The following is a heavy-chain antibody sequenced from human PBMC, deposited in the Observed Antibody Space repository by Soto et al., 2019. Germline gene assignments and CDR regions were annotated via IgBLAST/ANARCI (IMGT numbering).Heavy chain of an antibody. CDR1: SYTFNFYG. J-gene: IGHJ4*02. CDR3: ARIGVSSGHESPDFDS. D-gene: IGHD3-16*01. Sequence: SMQVSCKASSYTFNFYGITLVRQAPGQGLEWMGWISGFNGNTNYAADLQGRVTMTTDTSTSTAYMELRGLRSDDTAVYYCARIGVSSGHESPDFDSWGQGTLVTVSS. CDR2: ISGFNGNT. V-gene: IGHV1-18*01.